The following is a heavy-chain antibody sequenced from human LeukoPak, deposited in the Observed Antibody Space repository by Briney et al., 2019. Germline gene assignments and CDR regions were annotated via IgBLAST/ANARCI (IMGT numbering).Heavy chain of an antibody. V-gene: IGHV3-53*01. CDR2: IFGGGST. J-gene: IGHJ4*02. CDR1: GFTFDDYG. CDR3: ARGRSSGFFDY. Sequence: GGSLRLSCAASGFTFDDYGMSWVRQAPGKGLEWVSVIFGGGSTNYADSVKGRFTISRDNSKNTLYLQMNSLSAEDTAVYYCARGRSSGFFDYWGQGTLVTVSS. D-gene: IGHD3-22*01.